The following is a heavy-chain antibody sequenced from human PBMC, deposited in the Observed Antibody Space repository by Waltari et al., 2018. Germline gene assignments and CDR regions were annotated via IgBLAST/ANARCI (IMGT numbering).Heavy chain of an antibody. CDR2: INHSGST. CDR3: ARGKKEQLATGGDYYYYYGMDV. D-gene: IGHD6-13*01. CDR1: GGSFSGYY. J-gene: IGHJ6*02. Sequence: QVQLQQWGAGLLKPSETLSLTCAVYGGSFSGYYWSWIRQPPGKGLEWIGEINHSGSTNYNPSLKSRVTRSVDTSKNQFSLKLSSVTAADTAVYYCARGKKEQLATGGDYYYYYGMDVWGQGTTVTVSS. V-gene: IGHV4-34*01.